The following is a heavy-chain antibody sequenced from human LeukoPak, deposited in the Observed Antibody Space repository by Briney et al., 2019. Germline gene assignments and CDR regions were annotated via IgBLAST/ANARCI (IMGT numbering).Heavy chain of an antibody. J-gene: IGHJ6*02. CDR2: INAGNGNT. V-gene: IGHV1-3*01. Sequence: GASVKVSCKASGYAFTNYYMHWVRQAPGQRLEWMGWINAGNGNTKYSQKFQGRVTITRDTSASTAYMELSSLRSEDTAVYYCARDLLLMVYAPPYYYYGMDVWGQGTTVTVSS. CDR1: GYAFTNYY. D-gene: IGHD2-8*01. CDR3: ARDLLLMVYAPPYYYYGMDV.